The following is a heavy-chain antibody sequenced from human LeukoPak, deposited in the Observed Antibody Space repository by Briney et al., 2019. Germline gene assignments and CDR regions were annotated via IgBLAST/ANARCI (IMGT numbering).Heavy chain of an antibody. D-gene: IGHD3-10*01. J-gene: IGHJ4*02. CDR1: GGSFSGYY. CDR3: ARNPGQFGEYLDY. Sequence: SETLSLTCAVYGGSFSGYYWSWIRQPPGKGLEWIGSFYHSGSTYYNPSLKSRVTISVDTSKNQFSLKLSSVTAADTAVYYCARNPGQFGEYLDYWGQGTLVTVSS. V-gene: IGHV4-34*01. CDR2: FYHSGST.